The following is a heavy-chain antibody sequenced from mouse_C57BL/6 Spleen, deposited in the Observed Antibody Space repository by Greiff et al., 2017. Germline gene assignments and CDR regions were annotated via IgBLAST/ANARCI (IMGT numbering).Heavy chain of an antibody. Sequence: QVQLQQPGAELVRPGSSVKLSCKASGYTFTSYWMDWVKQRPGQGLEWIGNIYPSDSETNYNQKFKDKATVTVDKSSSTAYMQLSSLTSEDSAVYYCARKDYYGVPDYWGQGTTLTVSS. D-gene: IGHD1-1*01. V-gene: IGHV1-61*01. CDR3: ARKDYYGVPDY. CDR2: IYPSDSET. CDR1: GYTFTSYW. J-gene: IGHJ2*01.